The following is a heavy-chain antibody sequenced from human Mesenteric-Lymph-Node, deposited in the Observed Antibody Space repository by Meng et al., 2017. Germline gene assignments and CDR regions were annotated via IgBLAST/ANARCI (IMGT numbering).Heavy chain of an antibody. CDR2: IHYSGRT. D-gene: IGHD3-10*01. CDR1: GASISSGVSY. CDR3: ARKGEFNLDY. J-gene: IGHJ4*02. V-gene: IGHV4-31*03. Sequence: SETLSLTCTVSGASISSGVSYWSWIRQHPGKGLEWIGYIHYSGRTYNNPSLKSRVTMSVDTSKNQFSLKLSSVTAADTAVYYCARKGEFNLDYWGQGTLVTVSS.